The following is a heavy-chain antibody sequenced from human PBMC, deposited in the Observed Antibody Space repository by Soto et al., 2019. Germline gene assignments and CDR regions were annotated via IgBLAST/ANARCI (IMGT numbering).Heavy chain of an antibody. CDR3: ARGRTPDIVVVVAATDRYYFDY. J-gene: IGHJ4*02. V-gene: IGHV1-18*01. CDR1: GYTFTSYG. D-gene: IGHD2-15*01. CDR2: ISAYNGNT. Sequence: VSVKVSCKASGYTFTSYGINWVRQAPGQGLEWMGWISAYNGNTNYAQKLQGRVAMTTDTSTSTAYMELRSLRSDDTAVYYCARGRTPDIVVVVAATDRYYFDYWGQGTLVTVSS.